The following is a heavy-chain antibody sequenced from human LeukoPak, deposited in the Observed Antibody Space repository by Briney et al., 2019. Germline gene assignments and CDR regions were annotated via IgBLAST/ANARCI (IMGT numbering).Heavy chain of an antibody. V-gene: IGHV4-34*01. CDR3: ARGKRITMVRGVPGPYYYYYYMTS. CDR2: INHSGST. Sequence: SETLSLTCAVYGGSFSGYYWSWIRQPPGKGLEWIGEINHSGSTNYNPSLKSRVTISVDTSKNQFSLKLSSVTAADTAVYYCARGKRITMVRGVPGPYYYYYYMTSGAKGPRSPSP. CDR1: GGSFSGYY. D-gene: IGHD3-10*01. J-gene: IGHJ6*03.